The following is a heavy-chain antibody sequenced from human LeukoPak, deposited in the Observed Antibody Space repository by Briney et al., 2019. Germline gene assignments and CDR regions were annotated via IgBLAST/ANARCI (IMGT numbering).Heavy chain of an antibody. D-gene: IGHD6-13*01. J-gene: IGHJ4*02. CDR3: AKAGYSSSWYGDY. CDR2: ISYDGSNK. CDR1: GFTFSSYG. V-gene: IGHV3-30*18. Sequence: GGSLRPSCAASGFTFSSYGMHWVRQAPGKGLEWVAVISYDGSNKYYADSVKGRFTISRDNSKNTLYLQMNSLRAEDTAVYYCAKAGYSSSWYGDYWGQGTLVTVSS.